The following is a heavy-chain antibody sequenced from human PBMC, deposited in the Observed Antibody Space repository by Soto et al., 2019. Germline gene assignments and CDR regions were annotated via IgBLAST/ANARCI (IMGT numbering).Heavy chain of an antibody. CDR3: AKSLDINWKNWFDP. D-gene: IGHD1-1*01. CDR2: ISGSDGRT. V-gene: IGHV3-23*01. CDR1: GFTFSISA. J-gene: IGHJ5*02. Sequence: LRLSCAASGFTFSISAMNWVRQAPGKGLEWVSVISGSDGRTYYADSVKGRFTISRDNSKNTLYLDINSLRAEDTAVYYCAKSLDINWKNWFDPWGQGTLVTVSS.